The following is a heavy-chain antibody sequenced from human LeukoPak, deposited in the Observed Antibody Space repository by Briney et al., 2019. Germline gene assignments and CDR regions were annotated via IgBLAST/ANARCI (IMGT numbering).Heavy chain of an antibody. D-gene: IGHD6-13*01. V-gene: IGHV4-38-2*01. Sequence: SETLSLTCAVSGYSISSGYYWGWIRQPPGKRIEWIGSIYHSGSTYYNPSLKSRVTISVDTSKNQFSLKLSSVTAADTAVYYCARHGVSSSSWEFVYWGQGTLVTVSS. CDR3: ARHGVSSSSWEFVY. CDR1: GYSISSGYY. CDR2: IYHSGST. J-gene: IGHJ4*02.